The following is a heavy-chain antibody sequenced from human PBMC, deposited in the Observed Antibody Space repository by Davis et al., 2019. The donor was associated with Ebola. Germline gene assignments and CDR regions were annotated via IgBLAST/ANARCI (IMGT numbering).Heavy chain of an antibody. CDR3: ARRRRVAAPPPGFDP. CDR2: IYYSGST. D-gene: IGHD6-13*01. Sequence: MPGGSLRLSCTVSGGSISSSSYYWGWIRQPPGKGLEWIGSIYYSGSTYYNPSLKSRVTISVDTSKNQFSLKLSSVTAADTAVYYCARRRRVAAPPPGFDPWGQGTLVTVSS. J-gene: IGHJ5*02. V-gene: IGHV4-39*01. CDR1: GGSISSSSYY.